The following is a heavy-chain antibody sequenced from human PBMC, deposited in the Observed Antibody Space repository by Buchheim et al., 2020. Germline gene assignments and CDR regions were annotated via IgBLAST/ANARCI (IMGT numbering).Heavy chain of an antibody. CDR1: GYTFTGYY. CDR2: INPNSGGT. CDR3: ARDRNPHVLRFLEWSGFDP. V-gene: IGHV1-2*02. Sequence: QVQLVQSGAEVEKPGASVKVSCKASGYTFTGYYMHWVRQAPGQGLEWMGWINPNSGGTNYAQKFPGRVTMTRDPSISTAYMELSRLRSDDTAVYYCARDRNPHVLRFLEWSGFDPWGQGTL. D-gene: IGHD3-3*01. J-gene: IGHJ5*02.